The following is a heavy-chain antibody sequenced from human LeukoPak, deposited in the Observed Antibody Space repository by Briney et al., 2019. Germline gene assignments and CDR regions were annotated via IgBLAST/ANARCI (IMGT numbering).Heavy chain of an antibody. J-gene: IGHJ4*02. CDR3: AKVLRYFDWSPYYFDY. CDR1: GSTFSSYA. Sequence: GGSLRLSCAASGSTFSSYAMSWVRQAPGKGLEWVSAISGSGGSTYYADSVKGRFTISRDNSKNTLYLQMNSLRAEDAAVYYCAKVLRYFDWSPYYFDYWGQGTLVTVSS. D-gene: IGHD3-9*01. CDR2: ISGSGGST. V-gene: IGHV3-23*01.